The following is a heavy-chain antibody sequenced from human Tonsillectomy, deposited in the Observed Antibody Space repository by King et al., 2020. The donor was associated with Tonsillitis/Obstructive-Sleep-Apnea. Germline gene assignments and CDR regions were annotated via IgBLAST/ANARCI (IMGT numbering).Heavy chain of an antibody. CDR1: GFTFSSYA. J-gene: IGHJ6*03. V-gene: IGHV3-30*04. D-gene: IGHD2-2*01. CDR3: ARGGYCSSTSCPEGDYYYYMDD. Sequence: VQLVESGGGVVQPGRSLRLSCAASGFTFSSYAMHWVRQAPGKGLEWVAVISYDGSNKYYADSVKGRFTISRDNSKNTLYLQMNSLRAEDTAVYYCARGGYCSSTSCPEGDYYYYMDDWGKGTTVTVSS. CDR2: ISYDGSNK.